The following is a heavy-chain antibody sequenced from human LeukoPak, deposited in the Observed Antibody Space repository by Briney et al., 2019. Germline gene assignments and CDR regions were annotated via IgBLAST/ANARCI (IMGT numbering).Heavy chain of an antibody. J-gene: IGHJ3*02. Sequence: SVKLSCTASGATFTSYAISRVRHAPGQGLERMGGIIPIFGTANYAQKFQGRVTITTDESTSTAYMELSSLRSEDTAVYYCAREITIFEGPAVTHDAFDIWGQGTMVTVSS. CDR1: GATFTSYA. V-gene: IGHV1-69*05. D-gene: IGHD3-3*01. CDR3: AREITIFEGPAVTHDAFDI. CDR2: IIPIFGTA.